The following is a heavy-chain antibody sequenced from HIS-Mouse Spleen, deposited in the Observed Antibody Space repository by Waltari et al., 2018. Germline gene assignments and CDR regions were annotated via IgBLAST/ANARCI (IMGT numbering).Heavy chain of an antibody. CDR1: GFTFSSYG. CDR3: AKDTSGSYSDY. D-gene: IGHD1-26*01. Sequence: QVQLVESGGGVVQPGRSLRLSCAASGFTFSSYGMHWVRQAPGKGWEWVAVISYDGSNKYYADSVKGRFTISRDNSKNTLYLQMNSLRAEDTAVYYCAKDTSGSYSDYWGQGTLVTVSS. CDR2: ISYDGSNK. J-gene: IGHJ4*02. V-gene: IGHV3-30*18.